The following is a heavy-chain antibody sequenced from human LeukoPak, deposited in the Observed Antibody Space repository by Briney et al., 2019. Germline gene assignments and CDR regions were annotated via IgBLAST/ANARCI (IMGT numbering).Heavy chain of an antibody. CDR2: IYSGGST. V-gene: IGHV3-53*01. CDR1: GLTLSNVW. D-gene: IGHD1-26*01. J-gene: IGHJ3*02. Sequence: GGSLRLSCAVSGLTLSNVWMNWVRQAPGKGLEWVSVIYSGGSTYYADSVKGRFTISRDNSKNTLYLQMNSLRAEDTAVYYCARTPATTLTDAFDIWGQGTMVTVSS. CDR3: ARTPATTLTDAFDI.